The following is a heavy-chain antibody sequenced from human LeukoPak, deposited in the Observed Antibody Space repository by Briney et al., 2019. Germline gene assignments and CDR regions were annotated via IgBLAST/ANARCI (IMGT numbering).Heavy chain of an antibody. CDR2: IKQDGSEK. V-gene: IGHV3-7*01. CDR1: GFTFSNYW. D-gene: IGHD2-15*01. CDR3: VVQRRYGSGDSCYQRTFDY. J-gene: IGHJ4*02. Sequence: GGSLRLSCAASGFTFSNYWMSWVRQAPGKGLEWVANIKQDGSEKSYVGSVTGRFTISRDNAKNSLYMQMNSLRAEDTAVYYCVVQRRYGSGDSCYQRTFDYWGQGTLVTVSS.